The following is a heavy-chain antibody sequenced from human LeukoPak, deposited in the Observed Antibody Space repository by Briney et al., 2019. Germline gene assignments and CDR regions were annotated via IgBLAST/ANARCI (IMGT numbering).Heavy chain of an antibody. CDR1: GYSISSGYY. V-gene: IGHV4-38-2*02. J-gene: IGHJ3*02. D-gene: IGHD2-2*01. Sequence: KPSETLSLTCTVSGYSISSGYYWGWIRQPPGKGLEWIGSIYHSGSTYYNPSLKSRVTISIDTSKNQFSLKLSSVTAADTAVYYCARADIVVVPGAVLNAFDIWGQGTMVTVSS. CDR2: IYHSGST. CDR3: ARADIVVVPGAVLNAFDI.